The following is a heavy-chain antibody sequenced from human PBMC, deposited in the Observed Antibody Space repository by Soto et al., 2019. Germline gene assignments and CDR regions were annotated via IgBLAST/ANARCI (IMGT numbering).Heavy chain of an antibody. D-gene: IGHD5-12*01. CDR1: GFTFGDYA. Sequence: GGSLRLSCTASGFTFGDYAMSWFRQAPGKGLEWVGFIRSKAYGGTTEYAASVKGRFTISRDDSKSIAYLQMNSLKTEDTAVYYCTRDRAGWERGYDQARFFDYWGQGTLVTVSS. CDR3: TRDRAGWERGYDQARFFDY. CDR2: IRSKAYGGTT. J-gene: IGHJ4*02. V-gene: IGHV3-49*03.